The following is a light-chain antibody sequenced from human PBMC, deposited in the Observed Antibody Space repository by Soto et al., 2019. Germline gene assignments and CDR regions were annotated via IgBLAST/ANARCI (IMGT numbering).Light chain of an antibody. J-gene: IGKJ1*01. CDR1: QSVSSSY. V-gene: IGKV3-20*01. CDR3: QQYGSSPLT. Sequence: EIVLTQSPGTLSLSPGERATLSCRASQSVSSSYLAWYQQKPGQAPRLLIYGASSRATGIPDRFSGSGSGTDFTLTSSRLEHDDFAVYYCQQYGSSPLTFGQGTKVEIK. CDR2: GAS.